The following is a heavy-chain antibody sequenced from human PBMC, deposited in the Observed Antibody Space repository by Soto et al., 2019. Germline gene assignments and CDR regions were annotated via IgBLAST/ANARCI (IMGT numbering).Heavy chain of an antibody. CDR2: ISAYNGNT. D-gene: IGHD6-19*01. V-gene: IGHV1-18*01. J-gene: IGHJ4*02. Sequence: EASVKVSCKASGYTFTSYGISWVRQAPGQGLEWMGWISAYNGNTNYAQKLQGRVTMTTDTSTSTAYMELRSLRSDDTTVYYCARTHGYSSGWYSGYWGQGTLVTVSS. CDR1: GYTFTSYG. CDR3: ARTHGYSSGWYSGY.